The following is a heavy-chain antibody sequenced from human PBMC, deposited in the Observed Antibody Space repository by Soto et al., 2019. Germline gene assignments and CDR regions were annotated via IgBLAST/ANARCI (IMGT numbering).Heavy chain of an antibody. Sequence: EVQLVQSGAEVKKPGESLKISCKGSGYSFTSYWIGWGRQMPGKGLEWMGLIYPGDSDTRDSASFQGQVTISADKSISTAYLQWSSLKASDTAMYYCARFLYYGDYENRPLDYWGQGTLVTVSS. D-gene: IGHD4-17*01. V-gene: IGHV5-51*01. CDR1: GYSFTSYW. J-gene: IGHJ4*02. CDR3: ARFLYYGDYENRPLDY. CDR2: IYPGDSDT.